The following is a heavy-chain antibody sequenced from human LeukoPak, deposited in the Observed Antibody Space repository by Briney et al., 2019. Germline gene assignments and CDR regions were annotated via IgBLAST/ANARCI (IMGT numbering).Heavy chain of an antibody. CDR3: ARGRDYYGPGSYYFNWFDP. Sequence: GESLKISCKGSGYSFTSYWIGWVRQMPGKGLEWMGIIYPGDSDTRYSPSFQGQVTISADKSISTAYLQWSSLKASDTAMYYCARGRDYYGPGSYYFNWFDPWGQGTLVTVSS. V-gene: IGHV5-51*01. CDR2: IYPGDSDT. D-gene: IGHD3-10*01. CDR1: GYSFTSYW. J-gene: IGHJ5*02.